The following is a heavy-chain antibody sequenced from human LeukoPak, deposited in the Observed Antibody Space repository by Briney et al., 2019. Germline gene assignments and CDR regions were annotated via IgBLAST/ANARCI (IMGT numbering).Heavy chain of an antibody. J-gene: IGHJ3*02. CDR2: IYTSGST. CDR3: ARDRMGWGNDAFDI. D-gene: IGHD7-27*01. CDR1: GDSISGYY. Sequence: PSETLSLTCTVSGDSISGYYWNCLRQPAGKGLEWIGRIYTSGSTNYNPSLKSRVTMSVDTSKNQFSLKLSSVTAADTAVYYCARDRMGWGNDAFDIWGQGTMVTVSS. V-gene: IGHV4-4*07.